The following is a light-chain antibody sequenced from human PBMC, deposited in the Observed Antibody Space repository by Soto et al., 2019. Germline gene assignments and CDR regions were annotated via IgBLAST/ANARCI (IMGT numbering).Light chain of an antibody. V-gene: IGKV3-20*01. CDR2: GAS. CDR1: QSVTSSY. CDR3: QQYDSFIFT. J-gene: IGKJ3*01. Sequence: EIVLTQSPGTLSLSPGERATLSCRASQSVTSSYLAWYQQKPGQAPRLLIYGASRRATGIPDRFSGGGSGTDCTLTISRLEPENFAVYYCQQYDSFIFTFGPGTKVDIK.